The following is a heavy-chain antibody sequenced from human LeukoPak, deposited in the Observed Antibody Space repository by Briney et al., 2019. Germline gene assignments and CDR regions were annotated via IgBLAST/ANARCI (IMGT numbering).Heavy chain of an antibody. J-gene: IGHJ4*02. CDR3: VGGRYNYGLSAY. V-gene: IGHV3-23*01. Sequence: GGSLRLSCVASGLSFINYAMTWVCQAPGKGLEWVSSINSGSAGSTSYADPVRGRSTISRDNSKNTLYLQMNNLRADDMAIYYCVGGRYNYGLSAYWGQRTLVIVSS. CDR1: GLSFINYA. D-gene: IGHD5-18*01. CDR2: INSGSAGST.